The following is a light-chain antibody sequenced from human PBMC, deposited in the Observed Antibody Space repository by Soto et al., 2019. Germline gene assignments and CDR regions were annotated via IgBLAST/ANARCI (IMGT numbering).Light chain of an antibody. J-gene: IGKJ1*01. V-gene: IGKV3-20*01. CDR1: QSVSSSY. Sequence: EIVLTQSPGTLSLSPGERATLSCRASQSVSSSYLAWYQQKPGQAPRLLIYGASSRATGIPDRFSGSGSGTDFTLTIXXLXPEDXAVXXXQXXGSSPWTFGQGTKVEIK. CDR3: QXXGSSPWT. CDR2: GAS.